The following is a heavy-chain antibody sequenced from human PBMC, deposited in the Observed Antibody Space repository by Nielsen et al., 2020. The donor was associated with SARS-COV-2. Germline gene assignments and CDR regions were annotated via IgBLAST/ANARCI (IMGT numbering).Heavy chain of an antibody. CDR1: GFTFNSYA. CDR2: ISDSGGTT. D-gene: IGHD6-13*01. V-gene: IGHV3-23*01. Sequence: GESLKISCAASGFTFNSYAMNWVRQAPGKGLEWVSVISDSGGTTYYADSVKGRFTISRDNSKNMLYLQMNSLRAEDTAIYYCAKAAGPQQLVFVDIWGQGTMVTVSS. CDR3: AKAAGPQQLVFVDI. J-gene: IGHJ3*02.